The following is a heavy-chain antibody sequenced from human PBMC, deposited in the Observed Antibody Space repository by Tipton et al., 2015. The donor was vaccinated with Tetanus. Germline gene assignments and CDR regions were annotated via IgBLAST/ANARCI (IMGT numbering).Heavy chain of an antibody. CDR1: GFTFSRYG. J-gene: IGHJ3*01. CDR2: ISYDKSHK. CDR3: ARGRGRGAFDL. Sequence: SLRLSCAASGFTFSRYGFHWVRQAPGKGLEWMAFISYDKSHKYYADSVKGRFTISTDNSKKTLYLQMNRLSPEDTAVYYCARGRGRGAFDLWGQGTMVTVSS. V-gene: IGHV3-30*03. D-gene: IGHD2-15*01.